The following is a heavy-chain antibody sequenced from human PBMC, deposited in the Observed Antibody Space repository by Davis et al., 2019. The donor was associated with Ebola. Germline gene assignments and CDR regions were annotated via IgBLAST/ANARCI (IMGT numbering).Heavy chain of an antibody. J-gene: IGHJ6*02. CDR2: INAANGDT. CDR3: ARRQLGSYKYGFDV. D-gene: IGHD6-6*01. CDR1: GYIFNRYP. V-gene: IGHV1-3*01. Sequence: ASVKVSCKASGYIFNRYPVHWVRQAPGQGLEWMGFINAANGDTGYSQKFQDRVTITTDTSASTGYMELNSLRSDDTAVYYCARRQLGSYKYGFDVWGQGTTVTVSS.